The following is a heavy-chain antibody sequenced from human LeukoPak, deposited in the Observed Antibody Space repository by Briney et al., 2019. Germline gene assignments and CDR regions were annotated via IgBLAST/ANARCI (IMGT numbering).Heavy chain of an antibody. D-gene: IGHD2-2*01. CDR1: GGSISSYY. CDR2: VSYSGST. CDR3: AREIVVPAASYYFDY. Sequence: SETLSLTCTVSGGSISSYYWSWIRQPPGKGLEWIGYVSYSGSTNYNPSLKSRVTISVDRSKNQFSLKLSSVTAADTAVYYCAREIVVPAASYYFDYWGQGTLVTVSS. J-gene: IGHJ4*02. V-gene: IGHV4-59*12.